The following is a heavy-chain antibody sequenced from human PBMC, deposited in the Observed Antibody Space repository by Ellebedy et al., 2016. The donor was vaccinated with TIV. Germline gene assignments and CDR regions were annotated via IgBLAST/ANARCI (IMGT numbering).Heavy chain of an antibody. J-gene: IGHJ4*02. CDR1: GGSISRSTYY. D-gene: IGHD5-12*01. CDR3: TREGYSGYAAGIDY. V-gene: IGHV4-39*07. CDR2: IYYRGST. Sequence: SETLSLXXSVSGGSISRSTYYWGWIRQPPGKGLEWIGSIYYRGSTYYNPFLKSRVTMSMDTYKNQFSLKLSSVAAADTAVYYCTREGYSGYAAGIDYWGQGSLVTVSS.